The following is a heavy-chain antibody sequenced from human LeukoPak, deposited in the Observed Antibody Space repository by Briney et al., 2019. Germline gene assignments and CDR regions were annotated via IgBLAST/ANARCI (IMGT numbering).Heavy chain of an antibody. D-gene: IGHD3-3*01. CDR2: IKQDGSEK. V-gene: IGHV3-7*01. CDR3: ARERTTIFGVVTHYYYYYYMDV. J-gene: IGHJ6*03. Sequence: GGSLRLSCAASGFTFSSYWMSWVRQAPGKGLEWVANIKQDGSEKYYVDSVKGRFTISRDNAKNSLYLQMNSLRAEDTAVYYCARERTTIFGVVTHYYYYYYMDVWGKGTTVTVSS. CDR1: GFTFSSYW.